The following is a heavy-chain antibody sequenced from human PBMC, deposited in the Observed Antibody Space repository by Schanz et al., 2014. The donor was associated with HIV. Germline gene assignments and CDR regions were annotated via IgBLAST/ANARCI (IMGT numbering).Heavy chain of an antibody. CDR3: ARKMSISNQWLRALYSNYGMDV. V-gene: IGHV1-2*02. CDR1: GYTFTGYY. Sequence: VQLLQSGAEVKKPGASVKVSCKASGYTFTGYYMHWVRQAPGQGLEWMGWINPNSGGTNYAQKFQGRVTMTRDTSISTAYMEVSGLKSEDTAVYYCARKMSISNQWLRALYSNYGMDVWGQGTTVTVSS. D-gene: IGHD5-12*01. CDR2: INPNSGGT. J-gene: IGHJ6*02.